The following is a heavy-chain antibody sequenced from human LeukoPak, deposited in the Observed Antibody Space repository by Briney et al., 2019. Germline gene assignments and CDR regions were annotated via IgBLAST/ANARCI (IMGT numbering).Heavy chain of an antibody. V-gene: IGHV3-64D*09. CDR1: GFTFSNYA. CDR2: ITNNGVST. CDR3: AMNWNCDY. D-gene: IGHD1-1*01. Sequence: GGSLRLSCSASGFTFSNYALAWVRQAPRKGLEYVSVITNNGVSTYYADSVKGRFTISRDNSKSTLYLQMSSLRAEDTAMYYCAMNWNCDYWGQGTLVTVSS. J-gene: IGHJ4*02.